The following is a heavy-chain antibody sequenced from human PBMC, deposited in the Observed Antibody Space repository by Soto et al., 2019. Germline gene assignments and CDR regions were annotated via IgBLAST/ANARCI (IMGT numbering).Heavy chain of an antibody. CDR3: TRGAGQGSGSYD. CDR2: VSAYNGNT. V-gene: IGHV1-18*01. J-gene: IGHJ4*02. D-gene: IGHD3-10*01. CDR1: GYIFTSYG. Sequence: QVQLVQSGAEVKKPGASVKVSCKASGYIFTSYGITWVRQAPGQGLEWMGWVSAYNGNTKYAQKLQGRVTMSKDTSTSTANMELRGLRSDDTAVYYCTRGAGQGSGSYDWGQGTLVTVSS.